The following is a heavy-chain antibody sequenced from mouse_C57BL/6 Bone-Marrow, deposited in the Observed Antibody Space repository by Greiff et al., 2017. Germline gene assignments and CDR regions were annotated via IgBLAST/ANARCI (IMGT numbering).Heavy chain of an antibody. J-gene: IGHJ1*03. V-gene: IGHV1-53*01. CDR1: GYTFTSYW. Sequence: VKLQQPGTELVKPGASVKLSCKASGYTFTSYWMHWVKQRPGQGLEWIGNINPSNGGTNYNEKFKSKATLTVDKSSSTAYMQLSSLTSEDSAVYYCARRFYYGSSPYWYFDVWGTGTTVTVSS. CDR3: ARRFYYGSSPYWYFDV. D-gene: IGHD1-1*01. CDR2: INPSNGGT.